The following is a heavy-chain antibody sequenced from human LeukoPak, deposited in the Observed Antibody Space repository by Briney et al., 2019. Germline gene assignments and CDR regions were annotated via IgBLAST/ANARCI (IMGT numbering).Heavy chain of an antibody. CDR2: ISYDGSNK. Sequence: GGSLRLSCAASGFTFSSYGMHWVRQAPGKGLEWVAVISYDGSNKYYADSVKGRFTISRDNSKNTLYLQMNSLRAEDTAVYYCAKGGAYTVTTLLDYWGQGTLVTVSS. V-gene: IGHV3-30*18. CDR3: AKGGAYTVTTLLDY. D-gene: IGHD4-17*01. J-gene: IGHJ4*02. CDR1: GFTFSSYG.